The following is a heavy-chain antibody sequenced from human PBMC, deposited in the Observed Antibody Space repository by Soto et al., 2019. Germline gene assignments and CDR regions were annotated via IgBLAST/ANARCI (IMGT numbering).Heavy chain of an antibody. Sequence: QERLVQSGAEVRKPGSSVKVSCKVTGGTSTRYAINWVRQAPGQGPEWMGGIIPIFATPTYAQKFQGRVTITADKSTSTAYMELSRLTSEDTAVYYCARGGPVIIPAATNWFDPWGQGTLVSVSS. CDR1: GGTSTRYA. CDR3: ARGGPVIIPAATNWFDP. CDR2: IIPIFATP. D-gene: IGHD2-2*01. J-gene: IGHJ5*02. V-gene: IGHV1-69*06.